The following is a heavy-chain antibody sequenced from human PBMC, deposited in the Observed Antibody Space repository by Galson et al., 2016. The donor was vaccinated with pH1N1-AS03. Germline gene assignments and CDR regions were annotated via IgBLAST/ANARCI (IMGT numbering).Heavy chain of an antibody. V-gene: IGHV2-5*02. J-gene: IGHJ4*02. CDR1: GFSLSTSGVG. CDR2: IYWDDDK. D-gene: IGHD4-17*01. Sequence: PALVKPTQTLTLTCTFSGFSLSTSGVGVGWIRQPPGKALEWLALIYWDDDKRYSPSLKSRLTITKDTSKNQVVLTMTNMDPVDTATYYCAQSDYGDYVYYFDYWGQGTLVTVSS. CDR3: AQSDYGDYVYYFDY.